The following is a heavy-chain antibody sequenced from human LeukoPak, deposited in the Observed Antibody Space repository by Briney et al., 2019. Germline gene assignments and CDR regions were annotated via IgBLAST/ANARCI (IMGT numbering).Heavy chain of an antibody. Sequence: GGSLRLSCEVSGVIFEQYGMHWVRQAPGKGLEWVAGISWNGVTINYGDSVKGRFTISRDNAKSFLYLQMNSLRPEDTALYYRVKDISGWSYFDYWGQGTRDTVSP. D-gene: IGHD6-19*01. J-gene: IGHJ4*02. V-gene: IGHV3-9*01. CDR2: ISWNGVTI. CDR3: VKDISGWSYFDY. CDR1: GVIFEQYG.